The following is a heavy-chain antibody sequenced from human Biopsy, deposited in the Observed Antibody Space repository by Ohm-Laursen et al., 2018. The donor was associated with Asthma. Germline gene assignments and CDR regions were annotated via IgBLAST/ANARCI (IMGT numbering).Heavy chain of an antibody. V-gene: IGHV1-18*01. CDR2: ISVYNGNT. Sequence: ASVKVSCNTSGYTFNSAGITWVRQAPGQGLEWMGWISVYNGNTKVAQELQDRVTMITDTSTSTAYMELRSLRSDDTGVYFCARAVDYSHYYGIDVWGQGTTVTVS. D-gene: IGHD3-10*01. CDR3: ARAVDYSHYYGIDV. CDR1: GYTFNSAG. J-gene: IGHJ6*02.